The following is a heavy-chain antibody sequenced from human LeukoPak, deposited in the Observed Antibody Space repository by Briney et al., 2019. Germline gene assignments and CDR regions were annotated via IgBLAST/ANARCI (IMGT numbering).Heavy chain of an antibody. V-gene: IGHV1-46*01. CDR3: ATSSSSGWYGRFDP. CDR2: INPSGGST. Sequence: GASVKVSCKASGYTLTGYYMHWVRQAPGQGLEWMGIINPSGGSTSYAQKFQGRVTMTRDTSTSTVYMELSSLRSEDTAVYYCATSSSSGWYGRFDPWGQGTLVTVSS. J-gene: IGHJ5*02. D-gene: IGHD6-19*01. CDR1: GYTLTGYY.